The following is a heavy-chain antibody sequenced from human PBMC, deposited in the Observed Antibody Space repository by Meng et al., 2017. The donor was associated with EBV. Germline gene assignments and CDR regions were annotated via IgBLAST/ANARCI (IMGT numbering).Heavy chain of an antibody. D-gene: IGHD6-13*01. CDR3: AKGADLAAAGTFWFDP. J-gene: IGHJ5*02. CDR1: AYPCTGYY. Sequence: GELVECGGEVKKLGAGFKASCRASAYPCTGYYMHWVGQAPGQGLEWMGRINPNSGGTNYAQKVQGRVTMTRDTSISTAYMELSRLRSDDTAVYYCAKGADLAAAGTFWFDPWGQGTLVTVSS. V-gene: IGHV1-2*06. CDR2: INPNSGGT.